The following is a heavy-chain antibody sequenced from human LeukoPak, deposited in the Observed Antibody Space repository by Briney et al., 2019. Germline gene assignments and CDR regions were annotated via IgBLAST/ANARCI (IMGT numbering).Heavy chain of an antibody. J-gene: IGHJ4*02. CDR2: IYHTGST. D-gene: IGHD6-19*01. V-gene: IGHV4-38-2*01. CDR3: ARGLEGYSAGWSRFFEY. CDR1: GYSISRGYY. Sequence: PSETLSLTCGVSGYSISRGYYWGWIRQPPGNGLEWIGNIYHTGSTYYNPSLRSRVTISVDTSKNQFFLKLTSATAADTAVYYCARGLEGYSAGWSRFFEYWGQGTLATVSS.